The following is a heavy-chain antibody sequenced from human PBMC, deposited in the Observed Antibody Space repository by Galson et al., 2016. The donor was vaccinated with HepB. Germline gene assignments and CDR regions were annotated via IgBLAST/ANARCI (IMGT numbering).Heavy chain of an antibody. CDR1: GFTFGGSQ. Sequence: SLRLSCAASGFTFGGSQMHWVRQAPGEGLEWVGRTRKKTNGYTTEYAASVKGRFTISRDDSKNSLYLQMNSLKTEDTGMDFCGRVDEGASYRIDFWGQGTLVTVSS. CDR2: TRKKTNGYTT. V-gene: IGHV3-72*01. D-gene: IGHD1-26*01. CDR3: GRVDEGASYRIDF. J-gene: IGHJ4*02.